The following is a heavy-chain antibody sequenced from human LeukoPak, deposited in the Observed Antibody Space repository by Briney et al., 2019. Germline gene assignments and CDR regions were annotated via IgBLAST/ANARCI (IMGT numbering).Heavy chain of an antibody. V-gene: IGHV3-23*01. J-gene: IGHJ5*02. CDR2: ITNGGGTT. CDR3: ARDPPQVSWLFDP. D-gene: IGHD5-12*01. Sequence: PGRSLRPSCAASGLTFSSYAMSSVRQAPGKGLEWVSAITNGGGTTYYADSVKGRFTISRDNSKNTLYLQMISLRAEDTAVYYCARDPPQVSWLFDPWGQGPLVTVSS. CDR1: GLTFSSYA.